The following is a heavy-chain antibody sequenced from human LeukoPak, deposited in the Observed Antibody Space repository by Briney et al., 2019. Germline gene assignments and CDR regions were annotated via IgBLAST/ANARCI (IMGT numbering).Heavy chain of an antibody. CDR1: GYTFTSYD. CDR2: MNPNSGNT. Sequence: ASVKVSCKASGYTFTSYDINWVRQATGQGLEWMGWMNPNSGNTGYAQKFQGRVTMTRDTSISTAYMELSRLRSDDTAVYYCARVGLGRRRAFDIWGQGTMVTVSS. J-gene: IGHJ3*02. V-gene: IGHV1-8*01. CDR3: ARVGLGRRRAFDI. D-gene: IGHD7-27*01.